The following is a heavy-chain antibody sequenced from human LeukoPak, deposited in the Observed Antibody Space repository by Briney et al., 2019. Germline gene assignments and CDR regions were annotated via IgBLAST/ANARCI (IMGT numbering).Heavy chain of an antibody. CDR3: ARSYWGTNAFDI. J-gene: IGHJ3*02. CDR2: IYTSGST. CDR1: GGSISSGSYY. V-gene: IGHV4-61*02. Sequence: PSETLSLTCTVSGGSISSGSYYWSWIRQPAGKGLEWIGRIYTSGSTNYNPSLKSRVTISVDTSKNQFSLKLSSVTAADTAVYYCARSYWGTNAFDIWGQGTMVTVSS. D-gene: IGHD1-26*01.